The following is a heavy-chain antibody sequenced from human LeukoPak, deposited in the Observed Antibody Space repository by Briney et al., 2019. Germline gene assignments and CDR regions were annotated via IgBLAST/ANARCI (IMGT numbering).Heavy chain of an antibody. D-gene: IGHD4-11*01. CDR1: GFTFSSYA. V-gene: IGHV3-23*01. CDR3: ARYPRFGMTTAWFDP. J-gene: IGHJ5*02. Sequence: GGSLRLSCAASGFTFSSYAMSWVRQAPGKGLEWVSAISGSGVTTYYADSVKGRFTISRDNAKNSLYLQMNSLRAEDTAVYYCARYPRFGMTTAWFDPWGQGTLVTVSS. CDR2: ISGSGVTT.